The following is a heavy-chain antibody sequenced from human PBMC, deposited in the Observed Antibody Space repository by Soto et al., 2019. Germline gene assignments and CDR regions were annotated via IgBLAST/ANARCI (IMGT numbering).Heavy chain of an antibody. D-gene: IGHD5-18*01. J-gene: IGHJ4*02. Sequence: ASVKVSCKASGYTFTNYGISWVRQAPGQGLEWMGWINAYNGNTKYAQKLQGRVTMTTDTSTSTAYMELRSLRSDDTAVYYCARDQAMAQFDYWGRGTLVTVSS. CDR1: GYTFTNYG. V-gene: IGHV1-18*01. CDR2: INAYNGNT. CDR3: ARDQAMAQFDY.